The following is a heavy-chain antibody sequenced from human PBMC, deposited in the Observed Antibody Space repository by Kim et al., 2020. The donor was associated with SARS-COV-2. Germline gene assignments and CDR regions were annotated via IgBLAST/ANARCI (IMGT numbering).Heavy chain of an antibody. CDR2: FDPEDGET. Sequence: ASVKVSCKVSGYTLTELSMHWVRQAPGKGLEWMGGFDPEDGETIYAQKFQGRVTMTEDTSTDTAYMELSSLRSEDTAVYYCATVQGWYSSSWAYRNWFDPWGQGTLVTVSS. J-gene: IGHJ5*02. CDR3: ATVQGWYSSSWAYRNWFDP. V-gene: IGHV1-24*01. D-gene: IGHD6-13*01. CDR1: GYTLTELS.